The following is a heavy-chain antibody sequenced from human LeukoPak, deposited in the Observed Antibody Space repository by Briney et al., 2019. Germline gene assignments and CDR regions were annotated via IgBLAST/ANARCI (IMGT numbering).Heavy chain of an antibody. Sequence: GRSLRLYCAASGFTFSSYAMHWVRQAPGKGLEWVAVISYDGSNKYYADSVKGRFTISRDNSKNTLYLQMNSLRAEDTAVYYCARDGRGEGYYYMDVWGKGTTVTVSS. J-gene: IGHJ6*03. CDR3: ARDGRGEGYYYMDV. CDR1: GFTFSSYA. CDR2: ISYDGSNK. D-gene: IGHD3-10*01. V-gene: IGHV3-30*04.